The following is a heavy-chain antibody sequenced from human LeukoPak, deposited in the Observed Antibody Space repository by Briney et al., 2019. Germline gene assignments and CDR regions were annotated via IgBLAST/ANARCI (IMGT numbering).Heavy chain of an antibody. J-gene: IGHJ4*02. Sequence: GGSLRLSCAASGFTFSSYAMHWVRRAPGKGLEWVAVISYDGSNKYYADSVKGRFTISRDNSKNTLYLQMNSLRAEDTAVYYCARSRDATYFDYWGQGTLVTVSS. CDR3: ARSRDATYFDY. CDR1: GFTFSSYA. CDR2: ISYDGSNK. V-gene: IGHV3-30-3*01. D-gene: IGHD5-24*01.